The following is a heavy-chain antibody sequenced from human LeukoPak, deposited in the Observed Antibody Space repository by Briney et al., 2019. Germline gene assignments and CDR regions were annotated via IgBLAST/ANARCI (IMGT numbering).Heavy chain of an antibody. D-gene: IGHD3-22*01. CDR1: GYTFTSYG. J-gene: IGHJ3*02. V-gene: IGHV1-18*01. CDR2: ISAYNGNT. CDR3: ARDQRITMIVVVADAFDI. Sequence: ASVKVSCKASGYTFTSYGISWVRQAPGQGLEWMEWISAYNGNTNYAQKLQGRVTMTTDTSTSTAYMELRSLRSDDTAVYYCARDQRITMIVVVADAFDIWGQGTMVTVSS.